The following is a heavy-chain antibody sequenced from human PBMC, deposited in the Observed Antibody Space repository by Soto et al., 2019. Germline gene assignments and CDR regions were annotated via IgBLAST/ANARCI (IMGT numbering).Heavy chain of an antibody. CDR3: ARGGYYDNTWGKLGQYALDV. D-gene: IGHD3-16*01. CDR1: GYTFIRYG. CDR2: ISPYNDYT. Sequence: QVQLVQSAAEVKKPGASVRVSCKASGYTFIRYGIAWVRQAPGQGLEWMGWISPYNDYTIYAQKLQGRVTMTADTSTRTVYMEVRGLKSDDTAVYSCARGGYYDNTWGKLGQYALDVWGQGTSVTVSS. J-gene: IGHJ6*02. V-gene: IGHV1-18*01.